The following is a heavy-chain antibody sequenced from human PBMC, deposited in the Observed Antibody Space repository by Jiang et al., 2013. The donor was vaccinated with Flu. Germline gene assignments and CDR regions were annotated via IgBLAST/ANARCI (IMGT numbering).Heavy chain of an antibody. Sequence: PGLLKPSETLSLTCGVSGFSIDSGYYWGWIRQPPGKGLEWIGSIYQSESHDGSPYYNPSLMRRVTISVDTSKNQFSLKLSSVTAADTAVFYCARARPYCSGVSCTYYFDYWGQGTLVTVSS. V-gene: IGHV4-38-2*01. J-gene: IGHJ4*02. CDR1: GFSIDSGYY. CDR3: ARARPYCSGVSCTYYFDY. D-gene: IGHD2-15*01. CDR2: IYQSESHDGSP.